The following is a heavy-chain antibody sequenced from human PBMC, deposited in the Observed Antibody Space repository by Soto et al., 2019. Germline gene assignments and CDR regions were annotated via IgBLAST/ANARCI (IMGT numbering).Heavy chain of an antibody. V-gene: IGHV3-30-3*01. CDR2: ISYDGSNK. CDR1: GLTFSSYA. J-gene: IGHJ4*02. D-gene: IGHD6-19*01. Sequence: QVQLVESGGGVVQPGRYLRLSCAASGLTFSSYAMHWVRQAPGKGLEWVAVISYDGSNKYYADSVKGRFTISRDNSKTLYLQMNSLRAEDTAVYYCVRDTSPYSSGWHNRHSDYWGQGTLVTVSS. CDR3: VRDTSPYSSGWHNRHSDY.